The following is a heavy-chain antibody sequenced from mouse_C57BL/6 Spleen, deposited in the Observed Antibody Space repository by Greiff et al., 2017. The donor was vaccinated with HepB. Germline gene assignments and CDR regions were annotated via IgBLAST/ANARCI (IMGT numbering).Heavy chain of an antibody. Sequence: QVQLQQSGPELVKPGASVKISCKASGYAFSSSWMNWVKQRPGKGLEWIGRIYPGDGDTNYNGKFKGKATLTADKSSSTASMQLSSLTSEDSAVYFCARKAEDGGYFDVWGTGTTVTVSS. CDR1: GYAFSSSW. CDR2: IYPGDGDT. J-gene: IGHJ1*03. V-gene: IGHV1-82*01. D-gene: IGHD1-1*01. CDR3: ARKAEDGGYFDV.